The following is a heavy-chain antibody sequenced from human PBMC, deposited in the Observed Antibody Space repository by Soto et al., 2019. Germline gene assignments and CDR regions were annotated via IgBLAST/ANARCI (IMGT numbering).Heavy chain of an antibody. CDR1: GLTFRNYA. CDR2: IGGGGSST. J-gene: IGHJ3*02. CDR3: AKVYYSGTFPGAFDI. Sequence: EVQLLESGGGLVQPGGSLGLSCAASGLTFRNYAVHWVRQAPGRGREWVSGIGGGGSSTFYADSVKGGFTISRDNSRNTLYLHMNSLRVEDTALYYCAKVYYSGTFPGAFDIWGQGTVVTVSS. D-gene: IGHD1-26*01. V-gene: IGHV3-23*01.